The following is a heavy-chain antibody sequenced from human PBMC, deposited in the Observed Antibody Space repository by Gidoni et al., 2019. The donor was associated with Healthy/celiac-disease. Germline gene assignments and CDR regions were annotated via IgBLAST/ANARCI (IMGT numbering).Heavy chain of an antibody. Sequence: EVQLVESGGGLVQPGGSLRLSCAASGFTVSSNYMSWVRQAPGKGLEWVSVIYSGGSTYYANSVKGRFTISRDNSKNTLYLQMNSLRAEDTAVYYCARGGMEVVVPYYYGMDVWGQGTTVTVSS. D-gene: IGHD2-15*01. V-gene: IGHV3-66*01. CDR3: ARGGMEVVVPYYYGMDV. CDR1: GFTVSSNY. J-gene: IGHJ6*02. CDR2: IYSGGST.